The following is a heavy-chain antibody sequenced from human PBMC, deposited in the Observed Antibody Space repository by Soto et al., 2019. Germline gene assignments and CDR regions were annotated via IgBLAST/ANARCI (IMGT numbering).Heavy chain of an antibody. CDR3: ARRPAGTYYYYYGMDV. V-gene: IGHV4-34*01. J-gene: IGHJ6*02. Sequence: PTGTLSLTCAVYGGSFSGYYWSWIRQPPGKGLEWSGEINHSGNTNYDPSLKSRVTISVDTSKNQFSLKLSSVTAADTAVYYCARRPAGTYYYYYGMDVWGQGTTVTVSS. D-gene: IGHD6-13*01. CDR2: INHSGNT. CDR1: GGSFSGYY.